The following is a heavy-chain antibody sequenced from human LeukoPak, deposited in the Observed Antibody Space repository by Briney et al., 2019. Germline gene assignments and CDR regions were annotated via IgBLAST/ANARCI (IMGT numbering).Heavy chain of an antibody. V-gene: IGHV3-53*01. Sequence: GGSLRLSCAASGFTVSSNYMSWVRQAPGKGLEWVSVIYSGSSTYYADSVKGRFTISRDNSKNTLYLQMNSLRAEDTAVYYCARVRGGYYYDSSVYYFDYWGQGTLVTVSS. CDR3: ARVRGGYYYDSSVYYFDY. D-gene: IGHD3-22*01. J-gene: IGHJ4*02. CDR2: IYSGSST. CDR1: GFTVSSNY.